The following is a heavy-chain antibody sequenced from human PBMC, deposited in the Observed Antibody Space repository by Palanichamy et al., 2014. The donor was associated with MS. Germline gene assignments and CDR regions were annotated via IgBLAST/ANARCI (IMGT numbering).Heavy chain of an antibody. CDR1: GFAFNLYG. CDR2: IWFDGSKE. CDR3: AAAYGDYTLDY. Sequence: QVQLVESGGGVVQPGNSLRLSCAASGFAFNLYGMHYVRQPPGKGLEWVAAIWFDGSKEYYADSVKGRFTISRDNSKNTLYLQMNSLSAEDTAVCYCAAAYGDYTLDYWGRGTLVTVSA. D-gene: IGHD4-17*01. V-gene: IGHV3-33*01. J-gene: IGHJ4*02.